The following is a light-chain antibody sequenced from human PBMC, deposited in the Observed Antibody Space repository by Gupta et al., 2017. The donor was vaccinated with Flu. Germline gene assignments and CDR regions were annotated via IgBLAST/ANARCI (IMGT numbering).Light chain of an antibody. V-gene: IGLV1-51*02. J-gene: IGLJ3*02. CDR3: GTEDSSMSAWV. Sequence: KVTISCSGSSSTLGTNFVSWYQHLPGAPPKLLIFENNRRWSGIPDRFSGSKSGTSATLGIXGXQTGDEXDYYCGTEDSSMSAWVFGGGTKLTVL. CDR1: SSTLGTNF. CDR2: ENN.